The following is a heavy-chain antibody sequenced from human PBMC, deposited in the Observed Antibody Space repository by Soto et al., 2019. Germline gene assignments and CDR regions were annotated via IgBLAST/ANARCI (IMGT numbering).Heavy chain of an antibody. CDR2: IDPSDSYT. CDR3: ARHMDSYGPLFDY. Sequence: PGESLKISCKGSGYSFTSYWISWVRQMPGKGLEWMGKIDPSDSYTNYSPSFQGHVTISADKSISTAYLQWSSLKASDTAMYYCARHMDSYGPLFDYWGQGTLVTVSS. V-gene: IGHV5-10-1*01. D-gene: IGHD5-18*01. J-gene: IGHJ4*02. CDR1: GYSFTSYW.